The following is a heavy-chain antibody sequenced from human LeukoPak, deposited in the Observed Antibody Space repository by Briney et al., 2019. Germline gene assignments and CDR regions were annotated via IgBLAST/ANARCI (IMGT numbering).Heavy chain of an antibody. CDR3: ASYDYGDYENEFDY. V-gene: IGHV3-30*02. J-gene: IGHJ4*02. CDR2: IRYDGSNK. CDR1: GFTFSSYG. Sequence: PGGSLRLSCAASGFTFSSYGMHWVRQAPGKGLEWVAFIRYDGSNKYYADSVKGRFTISRDNSKNTLYLQMNSLRAEDTAVYYCASYDYGDYENEFDYWGQGTLVTVSS. D-gene: IGHD4-17*01.